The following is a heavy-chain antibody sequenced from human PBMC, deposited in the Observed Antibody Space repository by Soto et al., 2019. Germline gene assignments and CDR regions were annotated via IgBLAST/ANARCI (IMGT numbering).Heavy chain of an antibody. J-gene: IGHJ4*02. V-gene: IGHV3-15*01. CDR2: IKSKTDGGTT. Sequence: GGSLRLSCAASGFTFSNAWMSWVRQAPGKGLEWVGRIKSKTDGGTTDYAAPVKGRFTISRDDSKNTLYLQMNSLKTEDAAVYYCTTAEAYCGGDCSFDYWGQGTLVTVSS. D-gene: IGHD2-21*02. CDR1: GFTFSNAW. CDR3: TTAEAYCGGDCSFDY.